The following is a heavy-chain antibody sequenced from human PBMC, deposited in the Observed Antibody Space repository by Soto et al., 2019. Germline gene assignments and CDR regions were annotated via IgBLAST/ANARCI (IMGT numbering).Heavy chain of an antibody. CDR1: GFTFSSFG. CDR3: ARESDYYDSSGYPKPFDS. CDR2: IWYDGSNK. J-gene: IGHJ4*02. V-gene: IGHV3-33*01. Sequence: GGSLRLSCAASGFTFSSFGMHWVRQAPGKGLEWVALIWYDGSNKDYADSVKGRFTISSDNSKSTLYPQMNSLRAEDTAVYYCARESDYYDSSGYPKPFDSWGQGTLVTVSS. D-gene: IGHD3-22*01.